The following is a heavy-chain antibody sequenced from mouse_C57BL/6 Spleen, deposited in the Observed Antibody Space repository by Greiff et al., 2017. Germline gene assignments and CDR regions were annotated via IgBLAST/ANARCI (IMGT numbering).Heavy chain of an antibody. CDR3: ARIPGKAYAMDY. CDR1: GYAFSSSW. V-gene: IGHV1-82*01. CDR2: IYPGDGDT. D-gene: IGHD4-1*01. Sequence: VQLQQSGPELVKPGASVKISCKASGYAFSSSWMNWVKQRPGKGLEWIGRIYPGDGDTNYNGKFKGKATMTADKSSSTAYMQLSSLTSEDSAVYFCARIPGKAYAMDYWGQGTSVTVSS. J-gene: IGHJ4*01.